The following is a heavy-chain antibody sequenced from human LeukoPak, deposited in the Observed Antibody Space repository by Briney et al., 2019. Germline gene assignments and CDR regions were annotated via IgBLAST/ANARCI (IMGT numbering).Heavy chain of an antibody. Sequence: PGGSLRLSCAASGFTFSSYWMSWVRQAPGKGLEWVANINQAGSEKYYVDSAKGRFTISGDNAKNSLYLQMNSLRAEDTAVYYCARESNGWYTHFDYWGQGTLVTVSS. CDR2: INQAGSEK. V-gene: IGHV3-7*05. CDR3: ARESNGWYTHFDY. D-gene: IGHD6-19*01. CDR1: GFTFSSYW. J-gene: IGHJ4*02.